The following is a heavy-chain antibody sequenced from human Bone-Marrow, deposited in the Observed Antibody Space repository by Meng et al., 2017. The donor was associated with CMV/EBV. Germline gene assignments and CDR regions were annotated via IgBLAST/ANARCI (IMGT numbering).Heavy chain of an antibody. CDR1: GFTFSSYD. J-gene: IGHJ6*02. Sequence: GESLKISCAASGFTFSSYDMHWVRQATGKGLEWVSAIGTAGDTNYPGSVKGRFTISRENAKNSLYLQMNSLRAGDTAVYYCARSLYSSSSRGSGMDVWGQGTTATVPS. V-gene: IGHV3-13*01. CDR3: ARSLYSSSSRGSGMDV. CDR2: IGTAGDT. D-gene: IGHD6-6*01.